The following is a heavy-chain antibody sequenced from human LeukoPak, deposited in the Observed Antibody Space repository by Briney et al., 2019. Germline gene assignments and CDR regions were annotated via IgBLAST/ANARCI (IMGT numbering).Heavy chain of an antibody. Sequence: SETLSPTCSVCGGSISDGLYYWGCLRQPPGKGLQWIASIYYSGNTYYNPSLRSRVTISRDTSKNQFFLTLTSVTAADTAVYFCARRPGSYESGHGDDNWGQGILVTVSS. J-gene: IGHJ4*02. V-gene: IGHV4-39*01. D-gene: IGHD3-3*01. CDR3: ARRPGSYESGHGDDN. CDR2: IYYSGNT. CDR1: GGSISDGLYY.